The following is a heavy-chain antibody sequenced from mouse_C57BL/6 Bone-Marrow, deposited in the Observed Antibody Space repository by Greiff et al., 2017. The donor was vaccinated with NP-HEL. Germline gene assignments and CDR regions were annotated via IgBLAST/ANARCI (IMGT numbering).Heavy chain of an antibody. J-gene: IGHJ1*03. CDR1: GFSFNTYA. CDR3: VRRWYFDV. CDR2: IRSKSNNYAP. Sequence: EVKLMESGGGLVQPKGSLKLSCAASGFSFNTYAMNWVRQAPGKGLDWVARIRSKSNNYAPSYAASVKDRFTLSTDDSESRLYLQMNNLKTEDTAVYYCVRRWYFDVWGTGTTVTVSA. V-gene: IGHV10-1*01.